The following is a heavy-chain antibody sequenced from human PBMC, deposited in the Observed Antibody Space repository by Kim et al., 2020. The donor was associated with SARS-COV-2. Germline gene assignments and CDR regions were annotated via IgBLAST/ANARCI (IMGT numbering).Heavy chain of an antibody. J-gene: IGHJ5*02. V-gene: IGHV1-69*13. CDR1: GGTFSSYA. CDR3: ARGDDSSGPGPWFDP. Sequence: SVKVSCKASGGTFSSYAISWVRQAPGQGLEWMGGIIPIFGTANYAQKFQGRVTITADESTSTAYMELSSLRSEDTAVYYCARGDDSSGPGPWFDPWGQGTPVTVSP. D-gene: IGHD3-22*01. CDR2: IIPIFGTA.